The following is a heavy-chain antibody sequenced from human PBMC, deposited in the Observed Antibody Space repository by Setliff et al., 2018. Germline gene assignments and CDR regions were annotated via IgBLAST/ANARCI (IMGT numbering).Heavy chain of an antibody. CDR2: ISTNDGKT. Sequence: ASVKVSCKASGYTFISYGISWLRQAPGQGFEWMGWISTNDGKTEYSQKVQGRVTMTTDRSTSTIYMELRSLRSDDTAMYYCARDAPYTNTWRYFDHWGQGTLVTVSS. CDR1: GYTFISYG. V-gene: IGHV1-18*01. D-gene: IGHD6-13*01. J-gene: IGHJ4*02. CDR3: ARDAPYTNTWRYFDH.